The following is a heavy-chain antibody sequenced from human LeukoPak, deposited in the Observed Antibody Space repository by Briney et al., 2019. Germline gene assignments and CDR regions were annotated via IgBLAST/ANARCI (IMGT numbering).Heavy chain of an antibody. CDR3: ARGREGYDSGGYYLLFDF. J-gene: IGHJ4*02. CDR2: ISWNSGSI. D-gene: IGHD3-22*01. V-gene: IGHV3-9*01. Sequence: PGRSLRLSCAASGFTFDDYAMHWVRQTPGKGLEWVSGISWNSGSIGYADSVKGRFTISRDNAKNSLYLQMNSLRAEDTALYYCARGREGYDSGGYYLLFDFWGQGTLVTVSS. CDR1: GFTFDDYA.